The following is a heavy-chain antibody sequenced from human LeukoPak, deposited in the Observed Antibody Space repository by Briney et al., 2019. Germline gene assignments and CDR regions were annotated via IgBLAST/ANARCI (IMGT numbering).Heavy chain of an antibody. D-gene: IGHD1-26*01. Sequence: SETLSLTCTVSGGSISSSSYYWGWIRQPPGKGLEWIGSIYYSGSTYYNPSLKSRVTISVDTSKNQFSMKLSSVTAADTAVYYCASASGSYYEGTPSFDYWGQGTLVTVSS. CDR3: ASASGSYYEGTPSFDY. V-gene: IGHV4-39*01. CDR2: IYYSGST. CDR1: GGSISSSSYY. J-gene: IGHJ4*02.